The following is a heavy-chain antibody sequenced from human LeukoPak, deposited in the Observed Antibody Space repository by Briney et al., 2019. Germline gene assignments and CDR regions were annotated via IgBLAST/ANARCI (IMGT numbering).Heavy chain of an antibody. CDR2: IHSGGNT. J-gene: IGHJ4*02. CDR3: TRDLNSGGSC. CDR1: GFTVSSSY. Sequence: GGSLRLSCAASGFTVSSSYMSWVRQAPGKGMEWVSVIHSGGNTYYADSVKGRFTISRDNSKNTLYLQMNSLRAEDTAVYYCTRDLNSGGSCWGQGTLVTVSS. D-gene: IGHD2-15*01. V-gene: IGHV3-53*01.